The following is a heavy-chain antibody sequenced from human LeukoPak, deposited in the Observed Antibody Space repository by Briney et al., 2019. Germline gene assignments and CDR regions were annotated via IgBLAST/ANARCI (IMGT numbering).Heavy chain of an antibody. J-gene: IGHJ4*02. CDR1: GFTFNSYA. CDR2: ISSNGGTT. D-gene: IGHD1/OR15-1a*01. V-gene: IGHV3-64D*09. CDR3: VKDYNWNIFHY. Sequence: GGSLRLSCSASGFTFNSYAMHWVRQAPGKGLEYVSAISSNGGTTYYADSVKGRFTISRDNSKNTLYLQMSSLRAEDTAVYYCVKDYNWNIFHYWGQGTLVTVSS.